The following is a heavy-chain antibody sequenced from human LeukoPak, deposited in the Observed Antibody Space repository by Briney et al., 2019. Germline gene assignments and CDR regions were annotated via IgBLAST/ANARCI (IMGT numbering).Heavy chain of an antibody. V-gene: IGHV4-39*07. D-gene: IGHD4-11*01. CDR2: IYYSGST. CDR1: GGSISSSSYY. Sequence: TSETLSLTCTVSGGSISSSSYYWGWIRQPPGKGLEWIGSIYYSGSTYYNPSLKSRVTISVDTSKNQFSLKLSSVTAADTAVYYCARGTVTTSGPFDYWGQGTLVTVSS. J-gene: IGHJ4*02. CDR3: ARGTVTTSGPFDY.